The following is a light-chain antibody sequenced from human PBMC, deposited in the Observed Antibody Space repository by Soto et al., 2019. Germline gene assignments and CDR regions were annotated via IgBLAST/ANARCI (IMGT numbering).Light chain of an antibody. V-gene: IGKV3-15*01. CDR1: QTVSRN. CDR2: DIS. J-gene: IGKJ5*01. Sequence: EVVMTQSPAPLSVSPGERATLSCRASQTVSRNLAWYQQRPGQAPRILIYDISNRATGVPARFSGSGSETVFTLTIRSLQSEDFAVYFCQQYNNWPSLGQGTRLEIK. CDR3: QQYNNWPS.